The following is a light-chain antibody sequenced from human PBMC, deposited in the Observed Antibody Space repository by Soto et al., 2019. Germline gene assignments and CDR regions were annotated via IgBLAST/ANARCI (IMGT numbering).Light chain of an antibody. CDR3: QQRSVRPWT. V-gene: IGKV3-11*01. J-gene: IGKJ1*01. CDR1: QSLNTF. CDR2: GAS. Sequence: EIVLTQSPATLSLSPGERATLSCRASQSLNTFLAWYQQKPGLPPRLLIYGASNRATGIPARFSGSESGTVFTFTFSSLEPEDFAVYYCQQRSVRPWTFGQGTKVDIK.